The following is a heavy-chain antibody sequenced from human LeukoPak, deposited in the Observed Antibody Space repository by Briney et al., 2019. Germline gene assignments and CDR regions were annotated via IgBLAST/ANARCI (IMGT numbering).Heavy chain of an antibody. CDR2: INPSGGST. V-gene: IGHV1-46*01. J-gene: IGHJ3*02. CDR1: GYTFTSYY. Sequence: GASVKVSCKASGYTFTSYYMHWVRQAPGQGLEWMGIINPSGGSTSYAQKFQGRVTMTRDMSTSTVYMELSSLRSEDTAVYYCARVRRNWNDHDAFDIWGQGTMVTVSS. CDR3: ARVRRNWNDHDAFDI. D-gene: IGHD1-1*01.